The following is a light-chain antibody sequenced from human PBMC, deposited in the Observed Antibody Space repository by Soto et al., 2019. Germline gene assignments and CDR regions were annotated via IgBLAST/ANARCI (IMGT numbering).Light chain of an antibody. J-gene: IGKJ1*01. CDR3: QQYGSSPRT. V-gene: IGKV3-20*01. CDR1: QSVSSSY. CDR2: GAA. Sequence: EIVLTQSPAALALSPGERSTLSCMASQSVSSSYLAGYQQKPRQAPRLLIYGAASRATGIPDRFSGSGFWTDFTLTISRMEPEDFAVYYCQQYGSSPRTFGQGTKVDIK.